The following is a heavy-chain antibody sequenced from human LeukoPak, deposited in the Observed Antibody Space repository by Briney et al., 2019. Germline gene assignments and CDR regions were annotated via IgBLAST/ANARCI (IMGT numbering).Heavy chain of an antibody. CDR2: ISSSSSYT. CDR3: ARGGYYGSGSYFTD. V-gene: IGHV3-11*06. J-gene: IGHJ4*02. Sequence: GGSLRLSCAASGFTFSDYYMSWIRQAPGKGLEWVSYISSSSSYTNYADSVKGRFTISRDNAKNSLYLQMNSLRAGDTAVYYCARGGYYGSGSYFTDWGQGTLVTVSS. D-gene: IGHD3-10*01. CDR1: GFTFSDYY.